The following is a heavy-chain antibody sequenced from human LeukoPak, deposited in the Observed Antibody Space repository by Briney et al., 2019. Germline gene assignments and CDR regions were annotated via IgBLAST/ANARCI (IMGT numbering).Heavy chain of an antibody. D-gene: IGHD2-2*01. J-gene: IGHJ4*02. V-gene: IGHV3-33*01. Sequence: PGRSLRPSRAASGFTFSSYGMHWVRQAPGKGLEGVAVIWYDGSNKYYADSVKGRFTISRDNSKNTLYLQMNSLRAEDTAVYYCARETAGGYAFDYWGQGTLVTVSS. CDR3: ARETAGGYAFDY. CDR2: IWYDGSNK. CDR1: GFTFSSYG.